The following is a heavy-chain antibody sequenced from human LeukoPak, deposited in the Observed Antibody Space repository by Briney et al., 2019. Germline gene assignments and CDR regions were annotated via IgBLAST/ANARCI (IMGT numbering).Heavy chain of an antibody. CDR3: ASLSSGYYVYDY. CDR2: IYPGDSDT. Sequence: GESLKISCKGSGYGFTSYWIGWVGRRPGKALEGMGSIYPGDSDTRYSPSFQGQVTISADKSISTAYLQWSSLKASDTAMYYCASLSSGYYVYDYRGQGTLVTVSS. J-gene: IGHJ4*02. D-gene: IGHD3-22*01. CDR1: GYGFTSYW. V-gene: IGHV5-51*01.